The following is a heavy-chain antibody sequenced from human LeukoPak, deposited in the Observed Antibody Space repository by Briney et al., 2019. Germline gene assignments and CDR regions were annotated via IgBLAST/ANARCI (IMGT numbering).Heavy chain of an antibody. J-gene: IGHJ4*02. CDR3: AKANPADYEYGVYVDY. V-gene: IGHV3-43*02. CDR2: ITGGGGAT. D-gene: IGHD5-12*01. Sequence: PGRSLRLSCAASGVTFYVDGMHSVPQASGKGLEWGSVITGGGGATYYTQSRKGRLTISRDNSKHSLYLQMTSLSTEDPAFYYCAKANPADYEYGVYVDYWGQGTLVTVSS. CDR1: GVTFYVDG.